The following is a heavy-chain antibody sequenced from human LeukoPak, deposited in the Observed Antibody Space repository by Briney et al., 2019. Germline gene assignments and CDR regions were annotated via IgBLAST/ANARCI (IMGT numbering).Heavy chain of an antibody. CDR3: ARGPINYYYKFDI. D-gene: IGHD3-22*01. CDR1: GGSISNYY. CDR2: IYTSEST. J-gene: IGHJ3*02. Sequence: SETLSLTCTVSGGSISNYYWSWIRQPAGKGLEWIGRIYTSESTDYNPSLKSRVTMSVDTSKNQFSLKLTSVTAADTAVYYCARGPINYYYKFDIWGQGTMVTVSS. V-gene: IGHV4-4*07.